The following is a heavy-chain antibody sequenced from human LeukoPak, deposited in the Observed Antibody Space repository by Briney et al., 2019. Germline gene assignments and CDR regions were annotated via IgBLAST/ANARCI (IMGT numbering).Heavy chain of an antibody. Sequence: PGGSLRLSCAASGFTFSSYSMNWVRQAPGKGLEWVSSISSSSSYIYYADSVKGRFTISRDNAKNSLYLQMNSLRAEDTAVYYCARILSGSPHYFDYWGQGTLVTVSS. J-gene: IGHJ4*02. D-gene: IGHD1-26*01. CDR2: ISSSSSYI. CDR1: GFTFSSYS. CDR3: ARILSGSPHYFDY. V-gene: IGHV3-21*01.